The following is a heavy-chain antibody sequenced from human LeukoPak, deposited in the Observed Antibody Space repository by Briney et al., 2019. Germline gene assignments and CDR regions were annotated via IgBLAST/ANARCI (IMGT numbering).Heavy chain of an antibody. J-gene: IGHJ4*02. D-gene: IGHD6-19*01. CDR3: ARILDSAWGELGY. V-gene: IGHV3-7*01. CDR2: IKQDGSEK. Sequence: PGGSLRLSCAASGFTFSSCWMSWVRQAPGKGLEWVANIKQDGSEKYYVDSVKGRFTISRDNAKNSLYLQMNSLRAEDTAVYYCARILDSAWGELGYWGQGTLVTVSS. CDR1: GFTFSSCW.